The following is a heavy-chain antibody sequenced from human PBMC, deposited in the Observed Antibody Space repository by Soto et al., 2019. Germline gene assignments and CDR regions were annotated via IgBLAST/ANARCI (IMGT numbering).Heavy chain of an antibody. CDR2: IYWDDDK. J-gene: IGHJ5*02. CDR1: GFSLSTSGVG. CDR3: AHTTSIAAAGTNWFDP. Sequence: SGPTLVNPTQTLTLTCTFSGFSLSTSGVGVGWIRQPPGKALEWLALIYWDDDKRYSPSLKSRLTITKDTSKNQVVLTMTNMDPVDTATYYCAHTTSIAAAGTNWFDPWGQGTLVTVSS. D-gene: IGHD6-13*01. V-gene: IGHV2-5*02.